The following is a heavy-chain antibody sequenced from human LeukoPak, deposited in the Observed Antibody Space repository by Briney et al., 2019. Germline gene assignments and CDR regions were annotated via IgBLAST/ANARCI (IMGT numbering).Heavy chain of an antibody. CDR1: GFTVSSNY. CDR2: IYSGGST. D-gene: IGHD6-19*01. CDR3: ARTAVAGFHTFDY. Sequence: GGSLRLSCAASGFTVSSNYVSWVRQAPGKGLEWVSVIYSGGSTYYADSVKGRFTISRDNSKNTLYLQMNSLRAEDTAVYYCARTAVAGFHTFDYWGQGTLVTVSS. V-gene: IGHV3-66*01. J-gene: IGHJ4*02.